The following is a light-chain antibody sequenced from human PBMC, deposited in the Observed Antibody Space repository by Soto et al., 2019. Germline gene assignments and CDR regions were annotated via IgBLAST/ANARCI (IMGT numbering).Light chain of an antibody. V-gene: IGKV3-20*01. J-gene: IGKJ4*01. Sequence: EIVLTQSPGTLSLSPGERATLSCGASQSVNSNYLAWYQQRPGQAPRLLIYGASSRATGIPDRFSGSGSGTTFTLTISRLEPEDFAVYYCQQYGSSPVTFGGGTKVDIK. CDR2: GAS. CDR3: QQYGSSPVT. CDR1: QSVNSNY.